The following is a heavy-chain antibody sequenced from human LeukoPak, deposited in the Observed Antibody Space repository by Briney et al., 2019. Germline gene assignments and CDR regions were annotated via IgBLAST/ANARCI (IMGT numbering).Heavy chain of an antibody. J-gene: IGHJ6*02. CDR2: ISSNGGST. CDR1: GFTFSAYA. Sequence: RGSLRLSCAASGFTFSAYAMHWVRQAPGKGLEDVSAISSNGGSTYYANSVKGRFTISRDNSKNTLYLQMGSLRGEDMAVYYCARGLRPYGMDVWGQGTTVTVSS. V-gene: IGHV3-64*01. CDR3: ARGLRPYGMDV.